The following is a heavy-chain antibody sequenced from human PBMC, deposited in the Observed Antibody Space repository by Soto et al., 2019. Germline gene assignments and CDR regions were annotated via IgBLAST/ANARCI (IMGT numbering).Heavy chain of an antibody. J-gene: IGHJ3*01. Sequence: EVQLVESGGGLVRPGGSLRLSCAASGFTFSYYWMHWVRQAPGKGLVWVSRIHSDGSSTTYADFVKGRFIISRDNARKTVDLQMNRVRVEDTAVYYCARGDRGAFDLGGQGTVVTVSS. D-gene: IGHD1-26*01. CDR1: GFTFSYYW. CDR3: ARGDRGAFDL. CDR2: IHSDGSST. V-gene: IGHV3-74*01.